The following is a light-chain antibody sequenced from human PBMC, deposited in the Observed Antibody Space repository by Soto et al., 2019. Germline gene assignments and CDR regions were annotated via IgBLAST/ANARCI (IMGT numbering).Light chain of an antibody. CDR3: AAWDDSLSGYV. CDR1: SSNVGSNT. J-gene: IGLJ1*01. CDR2: SDN. Sequence: QSVLTQPPSASGTPGQRVPISCSGSSSNVGSNTVNWYQHVPGTAPKLLIYSDNQRPSGVPDRFSGSKSGTSASLAISGLQSEDEADYYCAAWDDSLSGYVFGTGTKVTVL. V-gene: IGLV1-44*01.